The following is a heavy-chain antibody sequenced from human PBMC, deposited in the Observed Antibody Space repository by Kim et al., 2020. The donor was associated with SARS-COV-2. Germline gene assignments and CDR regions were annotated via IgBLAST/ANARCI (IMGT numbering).Heavy chain of an antibody. CDR1: GYTFTDYY. CDR3: ARPGRGSSWSSGFDP. V-gene: IGHV1-2*05. CDR2: INPKNGDT. J-gene: IGHJ5*02. Sequence: VSVKVSCKASGYTFTDYYLHWVRRAPGQGLEWMGRINPKNGDTAYAQRFRGRVTLTGDTSLTTSYMELSRLTFDDTGIYYCARPGRGSSWSSGFDPWGQGTVVTVSS. D-gene: IGHD6-13*01.